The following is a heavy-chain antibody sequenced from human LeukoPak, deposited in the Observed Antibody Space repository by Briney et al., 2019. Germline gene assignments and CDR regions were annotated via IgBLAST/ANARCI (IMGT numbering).Heavy chain of an antibody. CDR1: GFTFSSYG. CDR2: ISYDGSNK. D-gene: IGHD6-13*01. Sequence: GRSLRLSCAASGFTFSSYGMHWVRQAPGKGLEWVAVISYDGSNKYYADSVKGRFTISRDNSKNTLYLQMNSLRAEDTAVYYCAKDLGSKYSSSWSGMDVWGQGTTVTVSS. J-gene: IGHJ6*02. V-gene: IGHV3-30*18. CDR3: AKDLGSKYSSSWSGMDV.